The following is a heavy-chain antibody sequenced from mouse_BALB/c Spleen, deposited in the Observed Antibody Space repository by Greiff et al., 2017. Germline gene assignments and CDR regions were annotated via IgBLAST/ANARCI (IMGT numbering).Heavy chain of an antibody. CDR2: IYPYNGGT. J-gene: IGHJ3*01. Sequence: VQLQQSGPELVKPGASVKISCKASGYTFTDYNMHWVKQSHGKSLEWIGYIYPYNGGTGYNQKFKSKATLTVDNSSSTAYMELRSLTSEDSAVYYCARGTGTGFAYWGQGTLVTVSA. D-gene: IGHD4-1*01. V-gene: IGHV1S29*02. CDR3: ARGTGTGFAY. CDR1: GYTFTDYN.